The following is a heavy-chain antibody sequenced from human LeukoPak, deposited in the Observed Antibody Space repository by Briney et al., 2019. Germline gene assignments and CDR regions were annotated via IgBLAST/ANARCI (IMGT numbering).Heavy chain of an antibody. CDR1: GGSISSSSYY. CDR3: ARRAGPKRYYDFWSGYFHY. V-gene: IGHV4-39*07. Sequence: SETLSLTCTVSGGSISSSSYYWGWIRQPPGKGLEWIGSIYYSGSTYYNPSLKSRVTISVDTSKNQFSLKLSSATAADTAVYYCARRAGPKRYYDFWSGYFHYWGQGTLVTVSS. J-gene: IGHJ4*02. D-gene: IGHD3-3*01. CDR2: IYYSGST.